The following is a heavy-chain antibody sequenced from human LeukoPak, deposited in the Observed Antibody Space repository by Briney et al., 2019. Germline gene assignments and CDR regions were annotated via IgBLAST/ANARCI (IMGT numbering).Heavy chain of an antibody. J-gene: IGHJ5*02. CDR1: GFTFSNAW. CDR3: TTDSPLYSSRRGRFDP. Sequence: KAGGSLRLSCAASGFTFSNAWMSWVRQAPGRGLEWVGRIKSKTDGGTTDNAAPVKGRFTISRDDSKNTLYLQMNSLKTEDTAVYYCTTDSPLYSSRRGRFDPWGQGTLVTVSS. D-gene: IGHD6-13*01. V-gene: IGHV3-15*01. CDR2: IKSKTDGGTT.